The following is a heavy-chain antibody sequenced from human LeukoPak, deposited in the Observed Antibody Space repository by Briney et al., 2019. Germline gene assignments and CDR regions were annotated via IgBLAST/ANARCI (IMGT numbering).Heavy chain of an antibody. J-gene: IGHJ5*02. V-gene: IGHV5-51*01. CDR3: ARRGLTIFGVVSWFDP. D-gene: IGHD3-3*01. CDR2: IYPGDSDT. Sequence: GESLKISCKGSGYSFTSYWIGWVRQMPGKGLEWMGIIYPGDSDTRYSPSFQGQVTISSDKSLSTGYLHLTHLKASDTAMYSCARRGLTIFGVVSWFDPWGQGTLVTVSS. CDR1: GYSFTSYW.